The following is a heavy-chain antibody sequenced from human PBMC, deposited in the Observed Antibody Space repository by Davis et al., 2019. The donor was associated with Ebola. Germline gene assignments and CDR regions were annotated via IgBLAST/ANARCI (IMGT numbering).Heavy chain of an antibody. Sequence: GESLKISCAASGFTFSSYSMNWVRQAPGKGLEWVSSISSSSSYIYYADSVKGRFTNSRDNAKNSLYLQMNRLRAEDTAVYYCARSSIAARPGYYYGMDVWGQGTTVTVSS. CDR2: ISSSSSYI. CDR1: GFTFSSYS. CDR3: ARSSIAARPGYYYGMDV. J-gene: IGHJ6*02. V-gene: IGHV3-21*01. D-gene: IGHD6-6*01.